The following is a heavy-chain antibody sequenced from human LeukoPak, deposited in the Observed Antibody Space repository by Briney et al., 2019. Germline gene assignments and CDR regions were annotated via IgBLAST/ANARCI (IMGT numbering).Heavy chain of an antibody. J-gene: IGHJ4*02. CDR2: ISGYSGNT. Sequence: ASVKVSCKASGYTFTSYGISWVRQAPGQGLEWMGWISGYSGNTNYVQKFQGRVTMTTDRSTTTAYMELRSLRSDDTAVYYCARAELGYCSGGSCYTDFDYWGQGTLVTVSS. V-gene: IGHV1-18*01. D-gene: IGHD2-15*01. CDR3: ARAELGYCSGGSCYTDFDY. CDR1: GYTFTSYG.